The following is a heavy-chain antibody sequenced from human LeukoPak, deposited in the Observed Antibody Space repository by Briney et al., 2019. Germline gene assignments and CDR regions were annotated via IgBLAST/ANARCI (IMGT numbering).Heavy chain of an antibody. D-gene: IGHD5-12*01. Sequence: GASVKVSCKASGYTFTSYYMHWVRQAPGQGLEWMGIINPSGGSTSYAQKFQGRVTMTRDTSTSTVYMELSRLRSDGTAVYYCARSGYDSFDYWGQGALVTVSS. J-gene: IGHJ4*02. CDR3: ARSGYDSFDY. V-gene: IGHV1-46*01. CDR1: GYTFTSYY. CDR2: INPSGGST.